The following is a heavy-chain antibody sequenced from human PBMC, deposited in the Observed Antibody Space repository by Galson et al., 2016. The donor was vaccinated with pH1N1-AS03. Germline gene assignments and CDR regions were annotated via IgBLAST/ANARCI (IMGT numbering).Heavy chain of an antibody. Sequence: QVQVQESGPGLVKPSETLSLTCTVSGDPMSGNYWNWIRQLPGKGLEWMGYIHFSGSTIYNPSLRGRVTMSIDRSKTQFSLKLTSATTADTALYFCVRQGNKYHRNAFDLWGEGTMVTVSS. CDR3: VRQGNKYHRNAFDL. CDR2: IHFSGST. D-gene: IGHD2/OR15-2a*01. V-gene: IGHV4-59*03. CDR1: GDPMSGNY. J-gene: IGHJ3*01.